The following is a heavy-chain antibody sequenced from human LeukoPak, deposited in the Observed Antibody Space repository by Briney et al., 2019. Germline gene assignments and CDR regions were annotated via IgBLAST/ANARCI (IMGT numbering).Heavy chain of an antibody. CDR2: IYHSGST. V-gene: IGHV4-4*02. CDR1: GGPISSTNW. Sequence: PSGTLSLTCAVSGGPISSTNWWSWVRQPPGKGLEWIGEIYHSGSTNYNPSLRSRITISVDKSKDQFSLRLSSVTAAATAVYYCARKIGSSGAFDIWGQGTMVTVSS. CDR3: ARKIGSSGAFDI. J-gene: IGHJ3*02. D-gene: IGHD1-26*01.